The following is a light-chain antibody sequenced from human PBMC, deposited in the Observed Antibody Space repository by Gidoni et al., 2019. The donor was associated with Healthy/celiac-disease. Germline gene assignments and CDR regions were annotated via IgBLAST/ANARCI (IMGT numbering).Light chain of an antibody. J-gene: IGKJ2*01. V-gene: IGKV3-11*01. CDR1: QSVTSS. Sequence: IVLTQSPATLSLSPRERATLSCSASQSVTSSLAWYQQKPGQAPRPLIYDASNRATGIPAMFSGSGSGTDFTLTISSLEPEDFAVYYCQQRSNWLYTFGQGTKLEIK. CDR3: QQRSNWLYT. CDR2: DAS.